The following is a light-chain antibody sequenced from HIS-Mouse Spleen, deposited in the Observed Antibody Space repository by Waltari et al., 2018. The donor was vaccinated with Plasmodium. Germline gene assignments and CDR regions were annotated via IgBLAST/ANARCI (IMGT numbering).Light chain of an antibody. V-gene: IGLV2-14*03. CDR1: SRDICRFNY. CDR2: DVS. Sequence: QSALTQPASLSGSPGPSIHISCTGTSRDICRFNYVWYQQHPGKAPKLMIYDVSNRPSGVSNRFSGSKSGNTASLTISGLQAEDEADYYCSSYTSSSTLVFGGGTKLTVL. J-gene: IGLJ2*01. CDR3: SSYTSSSTLV.